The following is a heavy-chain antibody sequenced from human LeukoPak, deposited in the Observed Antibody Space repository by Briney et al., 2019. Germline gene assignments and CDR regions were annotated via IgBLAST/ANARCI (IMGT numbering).Heavy chain of an antibody. J-gene: IGHJ6*03. CDR1: GGSISSYY. CDR2: IYTSGST. D-gene: IGHD1-26*01. CDR3: ARESHSGSYYHQNYYYYMDV. Sequence: SETLSLTCTVSGGSISSYYWSWIRQPAGKGLEWIGRIYTSGSTNYNPSLKSRVTMSVDTSKNQFSLKLSSVTAADTAVYYCARESHSGSYYHQNYYYYMDVWGKGTTVTAPS. V-gene: IGHV4-4*07.